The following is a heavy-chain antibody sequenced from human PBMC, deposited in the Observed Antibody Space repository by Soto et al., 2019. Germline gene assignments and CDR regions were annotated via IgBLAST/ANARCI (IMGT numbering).Heavy chain of an antibody. V-gene: IGHV5-51*01. Sequence: LGESLKISWKGAGDSFTSYWIGWVRQMPGKGLEWIGIIYPGDSDTRYSPSFQGQVTISADKSISTAYLQWSSLKASDTAMYYCARPYYYDEVFPFDYWGQGTLVTVSS. J-gene: IGHJ4*02. CDR1: GDSFTSYW. CDR3: ARPYYYDEVFPFDY. D-gene: IGHD3-22*01. CDR2: IYPGDSDT.